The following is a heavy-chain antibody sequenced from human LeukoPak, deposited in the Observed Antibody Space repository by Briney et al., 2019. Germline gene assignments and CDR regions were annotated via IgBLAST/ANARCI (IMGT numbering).Heavy chain of an antibody. CDR1: GFTFSSYA. CDR2: ISGSGGST. Sequence: GGSLRLSCAASGFTFSSYAMSWVRQAPGKGLEWVSAISGSGGSTYYADSVKGRFTISRDNSKNTLYLQMNSLRAEDTAVYYCAKGGPLERVSGYYYYYYYMDVWGKGTTVTVSS. V-gene: IGHV3-23*01. CDR3: AKGGPLERVSGYYYYYYYMDV. J-gene: IGHJ6*03. D-gene: IGHD1-1*01.